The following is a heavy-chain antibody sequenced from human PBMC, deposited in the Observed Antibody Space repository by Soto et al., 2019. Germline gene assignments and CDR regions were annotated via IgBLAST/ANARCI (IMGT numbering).Heavy chain of an antibody. V-gene: IGHV4-31*03. J-gene: IGHJ4*02. CDR2: IYYSGST. Sequence: QVQLQESGPGLVKPSQTLSLTCTVSGGSISSGGYYWSWIRQHPGKGLEWIGYIYYSGSTYYNPSLKSRVTISVDTSKNQFSLKLRSVTAADTAVYYCAREGRGFGELLTVDYWGQGTLVTVSS. CDR3: AREGRGFGELLTVDY. D-gene: IGHD3-10*01. CDR1: GGSISSGGYY.